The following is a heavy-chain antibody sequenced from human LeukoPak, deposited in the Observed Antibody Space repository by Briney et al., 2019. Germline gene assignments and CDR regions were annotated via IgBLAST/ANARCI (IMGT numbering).Heavy chain of an antibody. Sequence: GGSLRLSCAASGFTFSSYSMNWVRQAPGKGLEWVSSISSSSSYIYYADSVEGRFTISRDNAKNSLYLQMNSLRAEDTAVYYCARDFVYGSGSYPLDYWGQGTLVTVSS. J-gene: IGHJ4*02. D-gene: IGHD3-10*01. CDR1: GFTFSSYS. CDR3: ARDFVYGSGSYPLDY. CDR2: ISSSSSYI. V-gene: IGHV3-21*01.